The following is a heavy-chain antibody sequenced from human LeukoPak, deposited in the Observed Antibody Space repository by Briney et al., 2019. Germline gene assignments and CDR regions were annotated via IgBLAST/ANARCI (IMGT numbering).Heavy chain of an antibody. CDR2: IYTSGST. D-gene: IGHD4-11*01. J-gene: IGHJ2*01. CDR3: ARDSPPEYSNYGYFDL. CDR1: GGSISSGSYY. V-gene: IGHV4-61*02. Sequence: SETLSLTCTVSGGSISSGSYYWSWIRQPAGKGLEWIGRIYTSGSTNYNPSLKSRVTISVDTSKNQFSLKLSSVTAADTAVYYCARDSPPEYSNYGYFDLWGRGTLVTASS.